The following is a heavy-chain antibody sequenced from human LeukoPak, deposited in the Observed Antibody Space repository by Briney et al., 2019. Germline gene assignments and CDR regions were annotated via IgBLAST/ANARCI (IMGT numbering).Heavy chain of an antibody. CDR3: ASEGVVGVTAHFDY. Sequence: GGSLRLSCAASGFTFSSYWMSWVRQAPGKGLEWVSSITSSSSHTFYADSVKGRFTISRDNAKSSLYLQMNNLRADDTAVYYCASEGVVGVTAHFDYWGQGTLVTVSP. CDR2: ITSSSSHT. J-gene: IGHJ4*02. V-gene: IGHV3-21*01. CDR1: GFTFSSYW. D-gene: IGHD1-26*01.